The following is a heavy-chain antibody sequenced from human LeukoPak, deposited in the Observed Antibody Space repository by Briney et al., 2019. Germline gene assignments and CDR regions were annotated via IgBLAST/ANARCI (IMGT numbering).Heavy chain of an antibody. Sequence: PGGSLRLSCAASGFTFSSYAMSWVRQAPGKGLEHVSVISGSGGSTHYRDSVKGRFTISRDNSKNMLYLQMNSLRVEDTAVYYCAKDGTTTITFDYWGQGTLVTVSS. CDR3: AKDGTTTITFDY. V-gene: IGHV3-23*01. J-gene: IGHJ4*02. CDR1: GFTFSSYA. D-gene: IGHD1-1*01. CDR2: ISGSGGST.